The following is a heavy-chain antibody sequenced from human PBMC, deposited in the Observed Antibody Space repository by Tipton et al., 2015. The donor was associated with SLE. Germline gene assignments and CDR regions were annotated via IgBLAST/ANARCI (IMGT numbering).Heavy chain of an antibody. CDR2: ISSSSSTI. CDR1: GFTFSSYS. J-gene: IGHJ4*02. Sequence: SLRLSCAASGFTFSSYSMNWVRQAPGKGLEWVSYISSSSSTIYYADSVKGRFTISRDNAKNSLYLQMNSLRAEDTAVYYCARDSLPHPGYIWGRDLVYWGQGTLVTVSS. CDR3: ARDSLPHPGYIWGRDLVY. D-gene: IGHD3-16*01. V-gene: IGHV3-48*04.